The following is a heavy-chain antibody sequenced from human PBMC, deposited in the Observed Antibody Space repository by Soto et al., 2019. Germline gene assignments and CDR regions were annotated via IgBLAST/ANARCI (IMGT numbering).Heavy chain of an antibody. CDR3: ARNPTVGGYAFYY. J-gene: IGHJ4*02. CDR2: ISSSSSYI. CDR1: GYTFSSCS. V-gene: IGHV3-21*01. D-gene: IGHD5-12*01. Sequence: EVQLVESGGGLVKPGGSLRLSCAASGYTFSSCSMNWVRQAPGKGLEWVSSISSSSSYIYYADSVKGRFTISRDNAKNSLYLQMNSLRAEDTAVYYCARNPTVGGYAFYYWGQGTLVTVSS.